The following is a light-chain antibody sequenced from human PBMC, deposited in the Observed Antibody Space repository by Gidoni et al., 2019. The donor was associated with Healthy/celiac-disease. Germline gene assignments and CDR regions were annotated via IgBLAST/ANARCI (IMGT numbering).Light chain of an antibody. V-gene: IGKV1-33*01. J-gene: IGKJ4*01. CDR3: QQYDNLLT. CDR1: QDISNY. CDR2: DAS. Sequence: IQRPQSPSSLSASVGDRVTICICILQASQDISNYLNWYQQKPGKAPTLLIYDASNLETGVPSRFSGSGSGTDFTFTISSLQPEDIATYYCQQYDNLLTFGGGTKVEIK.